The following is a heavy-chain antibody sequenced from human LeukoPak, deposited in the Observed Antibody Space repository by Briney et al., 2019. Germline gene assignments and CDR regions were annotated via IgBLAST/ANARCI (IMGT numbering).Heavy chain of an antibody. CDR3: ARDPWGGEAAAGFDY. D-gene: IGHD6-13*01. Sequence: PSETLSLTCAVSGGSISSGGYSWGWIRQPPGKGLEWIGSIYYSGSTYYNPSLKSRVTISVDTSKNQFSLKLSSVTAADTAVYYCARDPWGGEAAAGFDYWGQGTLVTVSS. J-gene: IGHJ4*02. CDR1: GGSISSGGYS. V-gene: IGHV4-39*07. CDR2: IYYSGST.